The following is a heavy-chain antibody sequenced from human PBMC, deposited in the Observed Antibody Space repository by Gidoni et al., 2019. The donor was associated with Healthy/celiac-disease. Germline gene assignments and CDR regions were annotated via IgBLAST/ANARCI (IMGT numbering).Heavy chain of an antibody. CDR1: GGSISISSYY. CDR2: ICYSGST. J-gene: IGHJ5*02. CDR3: ARGGFDFWSGPPPNWFDP. D-gene: IGHD3-3*01. V-gene: IGHV4-39*07. Sequence: QLQLQESAPGLVKPSETLSLTCTVSGGSISISSYYWGWIRQPPGKGLEWIGSICYSGSTYYNPALKSRVTISVDTSKNQFSLKLSSVTAADTAVYYCARGGFDFWSGPPPNWFDPWGQGTLVTVSS.